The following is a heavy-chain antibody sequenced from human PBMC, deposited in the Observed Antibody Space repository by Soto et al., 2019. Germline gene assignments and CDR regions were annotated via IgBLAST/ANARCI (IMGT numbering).Heavy chain of an antibody. V-gene: IGHV4-4*02. D-gene: IGHD6-13*01. CDR3: ARVSSSWGLVNYFDY. CDR2: AHHSGRT. J-gene: IGHJ4*02. CDR1: GDSMSSTNW. Sequence: SETLSLTCTVSGDSMSSTNWWNWVRQPPGKGLEWIGEAHHSGRTNYNPSLKSRVTISVDRSQSIFSLKLASVTAADTAVYYCARVSSSWGLVNYFDYWGQGTLVTVS.